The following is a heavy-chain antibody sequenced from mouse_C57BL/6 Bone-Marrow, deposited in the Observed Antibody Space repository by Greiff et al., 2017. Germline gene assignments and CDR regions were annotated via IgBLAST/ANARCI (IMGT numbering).Heavy chain of an antibody. D-gene: IGHD1-1*01. CDR1: GYTFTSYW. V-gene: IGHV1-69*01. CDR3: ARSYYYGFAY. J-gene: IGHJ3*01. CDR2: IDPSDSYT. Sequence: QVQLKQPGAELVMPGASVKLSCKASGYTFTSYWMHWVKQRPGQGLEWIGEIDPSDSYTNYNQKFKGKSTLTVDKSSSTAYMQLSSLTSEDSAVYYCARSYYYGFAYWGQGTLVTVSA.